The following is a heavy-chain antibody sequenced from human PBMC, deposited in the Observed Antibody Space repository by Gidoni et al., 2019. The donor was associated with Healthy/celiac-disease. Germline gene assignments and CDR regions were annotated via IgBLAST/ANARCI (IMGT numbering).Heavy chain of an antibody. CDR3: AKTTGTTFHFDY. Sequence: EVQLVESGGCLLQPGGSLRLSCAASASTFSSFAMSWVRQAPGKGLEGVSAISGRGGSTYYEDSVKGRFTISRDNSKNTLYLQMNSLRAEDTAVYYCAKTTGTTFHFDYWGQGTLVTVSS. CDR2: ISGRGGST. CDR1: ASTFSSFA. J-gene: IGHJ4*02. V-gene: IGHV3-23*04. D-gene: IGHD1-7*01.